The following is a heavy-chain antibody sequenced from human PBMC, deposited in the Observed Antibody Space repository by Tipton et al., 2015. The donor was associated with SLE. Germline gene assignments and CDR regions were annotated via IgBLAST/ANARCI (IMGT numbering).Heavy chain of an antibody. CDR1: GGSISSGSYY. Sequence: TLSLTCTVSGGSISSGSYYWSWIRQPPGKGLEWIGYIYYSGSTNYNPSLKSRVTISVDTSKNQFSLKLSSVTAADTAVYYCASVPGYYDSSGTDAFDIWGQGTMVTVSS. CDR2: IYYSGST. J-gene: IGHJ3*02. V-gene: IGHV4-61*01. CDR3: ASVPGYYDSSGTDAFDI. D-gene: IGHD3-22*01.